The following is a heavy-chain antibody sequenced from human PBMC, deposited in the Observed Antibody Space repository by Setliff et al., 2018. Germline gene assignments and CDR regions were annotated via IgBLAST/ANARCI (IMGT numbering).Heavy chain of an antibody. CDR1: GGSISSGGYY. J-gene: IGHJ3*02. CDR2: IYSRGST. D-gene: IGHD3-22*01. V-gene: IGHV4-61*02. Sequence: PSETLSLTCTVSGGSISSGGYYWSWIRQPAGKGLEWIGRIYSRGSTNYNPSLKSRVTVSLDASKNQLSLKLSSVTAADTAVYYCARDHYDYYDSRQAFDIWGQGTMVTVSS. CDR3: ARDHYDYYDSRQAFDI.